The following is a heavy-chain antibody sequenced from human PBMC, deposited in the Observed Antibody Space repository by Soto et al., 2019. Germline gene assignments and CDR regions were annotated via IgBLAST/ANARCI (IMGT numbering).Heavy chain of an antibody. D-gene: IGHD1-26*01. J-gene: IGHJ4*02. CDR3: ARSLGESTSPFDY. CDR2: INPSSGTT. CDR1: GYIFIHCF. V-gene: IGHV1-46*01. Sequence: QVQLVQSGAEMKQPGASVKLSCQASGYIFIHCFMHWVRQAPGQGLEWMGGINPSSGTTTYAQKFQGRVTVTSDTSTSTVYMKLSSLGSGDTAMYYCARSLGESTSPFDYCGQGSLVTVSA.